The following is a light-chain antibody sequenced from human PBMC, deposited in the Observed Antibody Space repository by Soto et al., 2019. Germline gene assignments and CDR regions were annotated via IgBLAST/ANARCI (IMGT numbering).Light chain of an antibody. CDR2: GAS. CDR3: QRYGNSPPMYT. Sequence: EIVLTQSPGTLSLSPGDRATLSCRASQSVSNDYLAWYQQKPGQAPRLIIYGASSRATGSPDRLSGSGCGTELNLTISRLEPEDFAVYYCQRYGNSPPMYTFGQGTKLEIK. J-gene: IGKJ2*01. CDR1: QSVSNDY. V-gene: IGKV3-20*01.